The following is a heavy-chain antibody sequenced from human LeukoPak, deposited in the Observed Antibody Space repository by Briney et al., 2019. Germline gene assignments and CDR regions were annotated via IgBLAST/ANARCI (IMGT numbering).Heavy chain of an antibody. D-gene: IGHD3-10*01. Sequence: SETLSLTCTVSGGSISSYYWSWIRQPPGKGLEWIGYIYYSGSTNYNPSLKSRVTISVDTSKNQFSLKLSSVTAADTAAYYCASLDYYGSGSYGDYWGQGTLVTVSS. CDR3: ASLDYYGSGSYGDY. CDR2: IYYSGST. V-gene: IGHV4-59*01. J-gene: IGHJ4*02. CDR1: GGSISSYY.